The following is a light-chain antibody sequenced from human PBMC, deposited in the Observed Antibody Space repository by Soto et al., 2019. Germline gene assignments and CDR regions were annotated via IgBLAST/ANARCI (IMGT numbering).Light chain of an antibody. J-gene: IGKJ5*01. Sequence: EIWIRHFPPTLPVSPGRRVTPSCRAVRRVSKNLAWYQQKPGQAPRLLIYVASTRATAIPARFSGSGSGTEFTLTISSLQSEDFAVYYCQHSDNWPLFGQGTRLDIK. CDR2: VAS. CDR1: RRVSKN. CDR3: QHSDNWPL. V-gene: IGKV3-15*01.